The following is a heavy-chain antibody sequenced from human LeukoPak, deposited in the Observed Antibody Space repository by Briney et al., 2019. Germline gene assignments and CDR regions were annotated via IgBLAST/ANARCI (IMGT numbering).Heavy chain of an antibody. CDR2: ISGSGGST. D-gene: IGHD1-26*01. V-gene: IGHV3-23*01. CDR3: SKGNSGSYYGYWYFDL. J-gene: IGHJ2*01. Sequence: PGGSLRLSCAASGFTVSSNYMSWVRQAPGKGLEWVSAISGSGGSTYYADSVKGRFTISRDNAKNSLYLQMNSLRAEDTALYYCSKGNSGSYYGYWYFDLWGRGTLVTVSS. CDR1: GFTVSSNY.